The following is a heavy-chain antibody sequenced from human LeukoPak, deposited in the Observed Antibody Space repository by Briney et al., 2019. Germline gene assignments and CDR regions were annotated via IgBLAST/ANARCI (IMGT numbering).Heavy chain of an antibody. V-gene: IGHV3-33*01. CDR1: GFTFSYYG. CDR2: IWHDGGKR. Sequence: GGSLRLSCAASGFTFSYYGMQWVRQAPGKGLEWVALIWHDGGKRYYADSVKGRFTISRDNSKNTLYLQMTTLRAEDTAVYYCARDADTSEFFSWLDLWGQGTLVTVSS. J-gene: IGHJ5*02. CDR3: ARDADTSEFFSWLDL. D-gene: IGHD3-22*01.